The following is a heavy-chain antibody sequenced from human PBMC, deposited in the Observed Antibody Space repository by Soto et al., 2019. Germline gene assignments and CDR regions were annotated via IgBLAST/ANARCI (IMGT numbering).Heavy chain of an antibody. Sequence: SETLSLTCTVSGGSISSGGYYWSWIRQHPGKGLEWIGYIYYSGSTYYNPSLKSRVTISVVTSKNQFSLKLSSVTAADTAVYYCAIVYYYDSSGYYQPQYYFDYWGQGTLVTVSS. V-gene: IGHV4-31*03. J-gene: IGHJ4*02. CDR2: IYYSGST. CDR1: GGSISSGGYY. CDR3: AIVYYYDSSGYYQPQYYFDY. D-gene: IGHD3-22*01.